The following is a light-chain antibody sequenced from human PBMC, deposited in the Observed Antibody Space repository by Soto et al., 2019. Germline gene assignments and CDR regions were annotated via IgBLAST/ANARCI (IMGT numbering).Light chain of an antibody. Sequence: EIVLTQSPGTLSLSPGERATLSCRASQSISSSFIAWYQXXXXXPPRLLIYGASSRATGIPDRFSXSVSGXDXXLTIDRLEPEDFAVYYCQQYGTSPYTFGQGTKLEVK. CDR3: QQYGTSPYT. V-gene: IGKV3-20*01. CDR2: GAS. CDR1: QSISSSF. J-gene: IGKJ2*01.